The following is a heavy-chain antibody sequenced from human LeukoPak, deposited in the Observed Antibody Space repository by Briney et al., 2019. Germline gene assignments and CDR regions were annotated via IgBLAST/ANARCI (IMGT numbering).Heavy chain of an antibody. J-gene: IGHJ4*02. Sequence: GGSLRLSCAASGFTFSSYGMHWVRQAPGKGLEWVAVISYDGSNKYYADSVKGRFTISRDNSKNTLYLQMNSLRAEDTAVYYCANAEGSIAARQFDYWGQGTLVTVSS. CDR3: ANAEGSIAARQFDY. CDR2: ISYDGSNK. V-gene: IGHV3-30*18. D-gene: IGHD6-6*01. CDR1: GFTFSSYG.